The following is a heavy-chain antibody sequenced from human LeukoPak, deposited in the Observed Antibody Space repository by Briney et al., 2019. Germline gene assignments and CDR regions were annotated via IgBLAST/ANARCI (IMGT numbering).Heavy chain of an antibody. CDR3: ARGSGWYAYFDL. V-gene: IGHV4-59*01. J-gene: IGHJ2*01. Sequence: SETLSLTCTVSGGSISSYYWSWIRRPPGKGLEWIGYIYYSGSTNYNPSLKSRVTISVDTSKNQFSLKLSSVTAADTAVYYCARGSGWYAYFDLWGRGTVVTVST. CDR1: GGSISSYY. CDR2: IYYSGST. D-gene: IGHD6-19*01.